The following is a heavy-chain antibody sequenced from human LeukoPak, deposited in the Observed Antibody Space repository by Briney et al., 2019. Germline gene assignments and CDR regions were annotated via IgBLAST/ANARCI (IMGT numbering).Heavy chain of an antibody. J-gene: IGHJ4*02. CDR2: IYYNGSS. D-gene: IGHD5-18*01. V-gene: IGHV4-59*01. Sequence: PSETLSLTCTVSGGSINSYYWNWIRQPPGKGLEWIGYIYYNGSSNYNPSLTSRVTISVDTSKNQFSLKLSSVTAADTAVYYCARGRGTSYGSHPFDYWAQGTLVTVSS. CDR3: ARGRGTSYGSHPFDY. CDR1: GGSINSYY.